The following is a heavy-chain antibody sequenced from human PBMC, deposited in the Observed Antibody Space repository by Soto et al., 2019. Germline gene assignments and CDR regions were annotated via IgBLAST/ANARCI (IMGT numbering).Heavy chain of an antibody. D-gene: IGHD6-19*01. J-gene: IGHJ6*02. CDR1: GGTFSSYA. CDR2: IIPIFGTA. Sequence: QVQLVQSGAEVKKPGSSVKVSCKASGGTFSSYAISWVRQAPGQGLEWMGGIIPIFGTAKYAQKFQGRVTINADESTSTAYMELSSLRSEETAVYYCARNGAGAGTGRGDYYYGMDVWGQGTTVTVSS. CDR3: ARNGAGAGTGRGDYYYGMDV. V-gene: IGHV1-69*01.